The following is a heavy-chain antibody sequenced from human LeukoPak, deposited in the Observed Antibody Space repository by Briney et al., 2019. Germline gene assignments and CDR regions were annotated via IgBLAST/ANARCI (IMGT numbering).Heavy chain of an antibody. CDR1: GFTFRNYA. J-gene: IGHJ4*02. Sequence: PGGSLRLSCAASGFTFRNYAMSWVRQAPGKGLEWVSGISGSGGSTYYADSVKGRFPISRDNSKNTLYMEMNSLRAEDSAVYYCAKAYSSGYWDYLDYWGQGTLVTVSS. CDR2: ISGSGGST. D-gene: IGHD3-22*01. V-gene: IGHV3-23*01. CDR3: AKAYSSGYWDYLDY.